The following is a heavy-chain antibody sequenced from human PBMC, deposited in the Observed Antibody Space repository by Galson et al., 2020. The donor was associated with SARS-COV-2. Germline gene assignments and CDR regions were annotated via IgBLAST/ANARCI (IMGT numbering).Heavy chain of an antibody. CDR3: AKNRGSRVYYMDV. CDR2: IIASANYI. J-gene: IGHJ6*03. CDR1: GFPFSNYA. V-gene: IGHV3-23*01. D-gene: IGHD3-10*01. Sequence: GGSVRLSCAASGFPFSNYAMSWVRQAPGKGLEWVSTIIASANYIYYADSVKGRFTISRDNSKNTLFLQMNSLRAEDTAVYYCAKNRGSRVYYMDVWGKGTTVTVSS.